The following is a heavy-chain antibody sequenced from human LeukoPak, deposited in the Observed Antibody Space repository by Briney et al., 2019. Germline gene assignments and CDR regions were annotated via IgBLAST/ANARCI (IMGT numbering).Heavy chain of an antibody. J-gene: IGHJ4*02. Sequence: SETLSLTCTVSGGSISSYYWSWIRQPPGKGLEWIGYIYYSGSTNYNPSLKSRVTISVDTSKNQFSLKLSSVTAADTAVYYCARDQPGHYYGSGSYYIIDYWGQGTLVTVSS. V-gene: IGHV4-59*01. CDR3: ARDQPGHYYGSGSYYIIDY. D-gene: IGHD3-10*01. CDR1: GGSISSYY. CDR2: IYYSGST.